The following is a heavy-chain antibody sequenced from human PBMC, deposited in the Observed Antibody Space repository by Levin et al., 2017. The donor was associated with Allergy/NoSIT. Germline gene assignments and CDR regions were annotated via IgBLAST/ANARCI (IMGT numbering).Heavy chain of an antibody. V-gene: IGHV3-23*01. CDR2: ISGSGGST. CDR3: AYRTGFDY. D-gene: IGHD1-14*01. J-gene: IGHJ4*02. CDR1: GFIFSTYD. Sequence: PGGSLRLSCAASGFIFSTYDMSWVRQAPGKGLEWVSTISGSGGSTSYADSVKGRFTVSRDNSRSTMYLQMNSLRAEDTAVYYCAYRTGFDYWGQGTLVTVSS.